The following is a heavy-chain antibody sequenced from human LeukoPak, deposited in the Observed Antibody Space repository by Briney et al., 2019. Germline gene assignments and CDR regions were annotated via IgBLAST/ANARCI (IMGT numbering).Heavy chain of an antibody. V-gene: IGHV3-66*01. D-gene: IGHD4/OR15-4a*01. Sequence: GGSLRLSCAASGFTVKDNFMSWVCQAPGKGLGWVSVLYSGGATYYADSVKGRFTISRDDTKNIVFLQMNDLRTEDTAFYYCTRDSANYHFAYWGQGALVTVSS. CDR2: LYSGGAT. CDR3: TRDSANYHFAY. J-gene: IGHJ4*02. CDR1: GFTVKDNF.